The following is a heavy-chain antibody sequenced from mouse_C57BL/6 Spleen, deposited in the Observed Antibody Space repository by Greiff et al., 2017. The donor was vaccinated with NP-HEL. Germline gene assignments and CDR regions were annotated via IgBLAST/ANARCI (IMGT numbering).Heavy chain of an antibody. D-gene: IGHD1-1*01. Sequence: VQLQQSGAELARPGASVKMSCKASGYTFTSYTMHWVKQRPGQGLEWIGYINPSSGYTKYNQKFKDKATLTADKSSSTAYMQRGSLTSEDSAVYYCARLGTTVVAGDYFDYWGQGTTLTVSS. CDR1: GYTFTSYT. CDR3: ARLGTTVVAGDYFDY. V-gene: IGHV1-4*01. J-gene: IGHJ2*01. CDR2: INPSSGYT.